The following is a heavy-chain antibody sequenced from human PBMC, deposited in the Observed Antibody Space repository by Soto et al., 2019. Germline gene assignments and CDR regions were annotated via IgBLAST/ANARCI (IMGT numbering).Heavy chain of an antibody. CDR1: GFTFSNDW. J-gene: IGHJ6*02. V-gene: IGHV3-74*01. Sequence: GGSLRLSCAASGFTFSNDWMNWVRQGPGKGLEWVSRIISGGTRVTYADSVKGRFTIARDNAKNTLYLEMHSLTAEDTAVYYCARERTSKGGMDVWGQGTTVTVSS. CDR3: ARERTSKGGMDV. CDR2: IISGGTRV.